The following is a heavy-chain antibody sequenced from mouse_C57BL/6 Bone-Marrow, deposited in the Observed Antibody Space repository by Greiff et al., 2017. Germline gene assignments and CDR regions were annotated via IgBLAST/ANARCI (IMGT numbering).Heavy chain of an antibody. Sequence: EVQLQQSGGDLVKPGGSLKLSCAASGFTFSSYGMSWVRQTPDKRLEWVATISSGGSYTYYPDSVKGRFTISRDNAKNTLYLQMSSLKSEDTAMYYCARQGYGRPHWYFDVWGTGTTVTVSS. D-gene: IGHD1-1*01. CDR1: GFTFSSYG. CDR3: ARQGYGRPHWYFDV. V-gene: IGHV5-6*01. J-gene: IGHJ1*03. CDR2: ISSGGSYT.